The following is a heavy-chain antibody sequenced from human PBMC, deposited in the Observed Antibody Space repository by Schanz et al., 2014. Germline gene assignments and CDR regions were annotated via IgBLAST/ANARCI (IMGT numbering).Heavy chain of an antibody. D-gene: IGHD5-12*01. CDR1: GFTFSSYG. CDR3: AREYSSYGTVYY. J-gene: IGHJ4*02. V-gene: IGHV3-30*03. CDR2: ILYDGSNK. Sequence: QVQLVESGGGVVRPGGSLRLSCAGSGFTFSSYGMHWVRQAPGKGLEWVAVILYDGSNKYYADSVKGRFTISRDNSKNTLYLQMNSLRVEDTALYYCAREYSSYGTVYYWGQGTLVTVSS.